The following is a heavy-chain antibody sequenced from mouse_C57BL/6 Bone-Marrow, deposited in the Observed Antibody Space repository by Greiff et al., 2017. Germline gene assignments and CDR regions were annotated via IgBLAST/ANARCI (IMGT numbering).Heavy chain of an antibody. D-gene: IGHD1-1*01. CDR1: GYTFTSYW. CDR3: ARLRLRRYYWYFDV. V-gene: IGHV1-59*01. CDR2: IDPSDSYP. Sequence: QVQLQQPGAELVRPGTSVKLSCKASGYTFTSYWMHWVKQRPGQGLEWIGVIDPSDSYPNYNQKFKGKATLTVDTSSSTAYMQLSRLTSEDSAVYYCARLRLRRYYWYFDVWGTGTTVTGSS. J-gene: IGHJ1*03.